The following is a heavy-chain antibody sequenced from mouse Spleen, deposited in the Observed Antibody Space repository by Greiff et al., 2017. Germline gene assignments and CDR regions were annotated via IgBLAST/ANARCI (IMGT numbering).Heavy chain of an antibody. CDR2: IDPEDGET. CDR3: AREEVGTTATPAWFAY. D-gene: IGHD1-2*01. CDR1: GFNIKDYY. J-gene: IGHJ3*01. V-gene: IGHV14-2*01. Sequence: EVQVVESGAELVKPGASVKLSCTASGFNIKDYYMHWVKQRTEQGLEWIGRIDPEDGETKYAPKFQGKATITADTSSNTAYLQLSSLTSEDTAVYYCAREEVGTTATPAWFAYWGQGTLVTVSA.